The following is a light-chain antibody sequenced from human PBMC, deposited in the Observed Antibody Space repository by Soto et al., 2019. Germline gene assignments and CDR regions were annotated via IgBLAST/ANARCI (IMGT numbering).Light chain of an antibody. J-gene: IGLJ1*01. CDR1: SSDVGGYHY. CDR2: EVS. Sequence: QSVLTQPASVSGSPGQSITISCTGTSSDVGGYHYVSWYQLLPGKAPKLILFEVSIRPSGVSYRFSGSKSGNTASLTISGLQAEDEADYFCSSYSISTAYLFGTGPKATVL. CDR3: SSYSISTAYL. V-gene: IGLV2-14*01.